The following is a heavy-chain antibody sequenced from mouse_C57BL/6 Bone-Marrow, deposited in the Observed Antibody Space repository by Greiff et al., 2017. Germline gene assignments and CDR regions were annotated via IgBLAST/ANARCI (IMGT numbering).Heavy chain of an antibody. CDR1: GYTFTSYG. J-gene: IGHJ2*01. CDR3: ASGGILYGNYVDY. V-gene: IGHV1-58*01. D-gene: IGHD2-1*01. Sequence: EVKLMESGAELVRPGSSVKMSCKTSGYTFTSYGINWVKQRPGQGLEWIGYIYIGNGYTEYNEKFKGKATLTSDTSSSPAYMQLSSLTSEDSAVYFCASGGILYGNYVDYWGQGTTLTVSS. CDR2: IYIGNGYT.